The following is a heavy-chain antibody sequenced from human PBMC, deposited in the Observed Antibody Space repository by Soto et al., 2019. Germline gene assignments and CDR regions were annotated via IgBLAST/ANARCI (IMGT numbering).Heavy chain of an antibody. V-gene: IGHV3-30*18. CDR1: GFSFSSYG. CDR3: AKAGVVVVTAIDYFDY. Sequence: PGGSLRLSCAASGFSFSSYGMHWVRQAPGKGLEWVALISYDGSDDYSADSVKGRFTISRDNSKNTLYLQMNSLRAEDTAVYYCAKAGVVVVTAIDYFDYWGQGT. D-gene: IGHD2-21*02. CDR2: ISYDGSDD. J-gene: IGHJ4*02.